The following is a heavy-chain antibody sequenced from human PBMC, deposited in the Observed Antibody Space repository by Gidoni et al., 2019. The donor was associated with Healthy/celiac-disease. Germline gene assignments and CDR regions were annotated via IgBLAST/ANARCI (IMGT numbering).Heavy chain of an antibody. CDR2: IYSGGST. J-gene: IGHJ6*02. V-gene: IGHV3-53*02. CDR3: ARAYRDYYYYYGMDV. Sequence: EVQLVETGGGLIQPGGSLRLSCSASGFPVSSNYMSWVRQAPGKGLEWVSVIYSGGSTYYADSVKGRFTISRDNSKNTLYLQMNSLRAEDTAVYYCARAYRDYYYYYGMDVWGQGTTVTVSS. D-gene: IGHD4-4*01. CDR1: GFPVSSNY.